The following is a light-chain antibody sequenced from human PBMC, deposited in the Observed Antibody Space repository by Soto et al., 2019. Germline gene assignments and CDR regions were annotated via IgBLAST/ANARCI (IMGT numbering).Light chain of an antibody. Sequence: EIVLTHSPATLALSPCEGATLSFRASQSVSSYLAWYQQKPGQAPRLLIYDASNRATGIPARFSGSGSGTDFTLTISSLEPEDFAVYYCQQRSNWPRTFGQGTKVDIK. CDR2: DAS. CDR3: QQRSNWPRT. V-gene: IGKV3-11*01. CDR1: QSVSSY. J-gene: IGKJ1*01.